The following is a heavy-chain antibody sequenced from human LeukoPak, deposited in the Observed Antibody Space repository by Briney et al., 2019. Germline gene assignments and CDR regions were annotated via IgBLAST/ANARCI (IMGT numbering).Heavy chain of an antibody. CDR2: TYCRTKWYT. CDR1: GDRVSSNSAA. D-gene: IGHD2-15*01. J-gene: IGHJ6*02. CDR3: ARREDGSSYYYAMGV. V-gene: IGHV6-1*01. Sequence: SQTLSVTCVISGDRVSSNSAAWNWLRQSPSRGLEWLGRTYCRTKWYTDYAESVKSRIIINIDSSKIHFSLQLNADTASCYAVNNCARREDGSSYYYAMGVWGQGTTVTVAS.